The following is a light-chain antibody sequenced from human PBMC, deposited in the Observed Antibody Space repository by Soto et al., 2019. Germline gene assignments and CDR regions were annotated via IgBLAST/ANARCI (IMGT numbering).Light chain of an antibody. J-gene: IGKJ1*01. Sequence: DIQMTQSPSSLSASVGDRVTITCRASQSISTFLNWYQQKPGKAPKPLIYAAFSLQSGVPSRFSGSGSGTDFTLTISSLQPEDFATYYCQQSYTTPWTFGQGTKVEIK. CDR3: QQSYTTPWT. CDR2: AAF. V-gene: IGKV1-39*01. CDR1: QSISTF.